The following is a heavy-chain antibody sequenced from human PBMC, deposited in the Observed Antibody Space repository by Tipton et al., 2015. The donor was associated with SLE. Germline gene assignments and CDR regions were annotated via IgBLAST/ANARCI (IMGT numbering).Heavy chain of an antibody. CDR3: ARSAEEGYCSGGSCHYYFDY. Sequence: SLRLSCAASGFTFSSYSMNWVRQAPGKGLEWVSSISSSSSYIYYADSVKGRFTISRDNAKNSLYLQMNSLRAEDTAVYYCARSAEEGYCSGGSCHYYFDYWGQGTLVTVSS. CDR1: GFTFSSYS. CDR2: ISSSSSYI. V-gene: IGHV3-21*03. D-gene: IGHD2-15*01. J-gene: IGHJ4*02.